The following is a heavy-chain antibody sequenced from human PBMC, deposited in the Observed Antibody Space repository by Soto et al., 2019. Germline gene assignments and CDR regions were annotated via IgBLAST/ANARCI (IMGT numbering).Heavy chain of an antibody. Sequence: PGWSLRLSCAASGFTFSSYAMHWVRQAPGKGLEWVAVISYDGSNKYYADSVKGRFTISRDNSKNTLYLQMNSLRAEDTAVYYCASQQAGGYYDFWSGYSNDYYYYGMEVWGQGTTVPVSS. CDR3: ASQQAGGYYDFWSGYSNDYYYYGMEV. CDR2: ISYDGSNK. V-gene: IGHV3-30-3*01. J-gene: IGHJ6*02. CDR1: GFTFSSYA. D-gene: IGHD3-3*01.